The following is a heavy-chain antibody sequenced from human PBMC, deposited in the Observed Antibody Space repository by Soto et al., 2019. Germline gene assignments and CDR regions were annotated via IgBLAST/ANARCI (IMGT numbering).Heavy chain of an antibody. CDR2: IYHSGST. V-gene: IGHV4-4*02. J-gene: IGHJ6*02. Sequence: TSETLSLTCAVSGGPISSSNWWSWVRQPPGKGLEWIGEIYHSGSTNYNPSLKSRVTISVDKSKNQFSLKLSSVTAADTAVYYCARKTVVPAAIVFGMDVWGQGTTVTSP. CDR1: GGPISSSNW. CDR3: ARKTVVPAAIVFGMDV. D-gene: IGHD2-2*01.